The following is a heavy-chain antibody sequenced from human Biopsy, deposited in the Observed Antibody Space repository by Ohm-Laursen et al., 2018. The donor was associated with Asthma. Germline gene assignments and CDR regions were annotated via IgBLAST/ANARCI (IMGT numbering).Heavy chain of an antibody. CDR1: GGYLTGHY. D-gene: IGHD1-20*01. Sequence: SDTLSLTCTVYGGYLTGHYWNWIRQPPGKGLEWIGEIDQSGYTNYKPSLKSRVTISADTSKNQFHLNLSSVTAADTAVYFCARAAITGIRGWFDPWGQGTQVTVSS. J-gene: IGHJ5*02. CDR3: ARAAITGIRGWFDP. CDR2: IDQSGYT. V-gene: IGHV4-34*01.